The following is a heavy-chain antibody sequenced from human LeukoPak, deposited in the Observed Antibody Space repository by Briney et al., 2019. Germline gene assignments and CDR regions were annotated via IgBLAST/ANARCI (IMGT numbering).Heavy chain of an antibody. J-gene: IGHJ4*02. D-gene: IGHD4-23*01. Sequence: GASVKVSCKASGGTFSSYAISWVRQAPGQGLEWMGGIIPIFGTANYAQKFQGRVTITADESTSTAYMELSSLRSEDTAVYYCASSRYGGNSLYYFDYWGQGTLVTVSS. CDR1: GGTFSSYA. CDR3: ASSRYGGNSLYYFDY. CDR2: IIPIFGTA. V-gene: IGHV1-69*13.